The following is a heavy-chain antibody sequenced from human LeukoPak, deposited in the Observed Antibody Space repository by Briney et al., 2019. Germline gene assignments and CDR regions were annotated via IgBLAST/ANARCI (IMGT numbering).Heavy chain of an antibody. CDR2: ISSSSSYI. D-gene: IGHD3-10*01. Sequence: GGSLRLSCAASGFTFSSYSMNWVRQAPGKGLEWVSSISSSSSYIYYSDSVKGRFTISRDNAENSLYLQMNSLRAEDTAVYYCARAGIYAKNYYGSGSPPDYWGQGTLVTVSS. V-gene: IGHV3-21*01. CDR1: GFTFSSYS. CDR3: ARAGIYAKNYYGSGSPPDY. J-gene: IGHJ4*02.